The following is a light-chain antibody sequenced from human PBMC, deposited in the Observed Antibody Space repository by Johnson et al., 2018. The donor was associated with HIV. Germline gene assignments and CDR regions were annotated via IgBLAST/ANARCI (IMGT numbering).Light chain of an antibody. CDR1: SSNIGNNY. V-gene: IGLV1-51*01. CDR3: GTWDNSLSIGYV. J-gene: IGLJ1*01. Sequence: QSVLTQPPSVSAAPGQKVTISCSGSSSNIGNNYVSWYQQVPGTAPKLLIYDNHKRPSGIPDRFSGSKSGTSATLGITGLQAGDEADYYCGTWDNSLSIGYVFGTGTKVTVL. CDR2: DNH.